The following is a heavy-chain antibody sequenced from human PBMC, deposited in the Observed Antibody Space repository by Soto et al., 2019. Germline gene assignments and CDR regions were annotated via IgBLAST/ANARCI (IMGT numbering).Heavy chain of an antibody. Sequence: PSQTLSLTCAISGDSVSSNSAAWNWIRQSPSRGLEWLGRTYYRSKWYNDYAVSVKGRITINPDTSKNQFSLQLNSVTPEDTAVYYCASNPFPYYYYGMDVWGQGTTVTVSS. CDR2: TYYRSKWYN. V-gene: IGHV6-1*01. CDR1: GDSVSSNSAA. CDR3: ASNPFPYYYYGMDV. J-gene: IGHJ6*02.